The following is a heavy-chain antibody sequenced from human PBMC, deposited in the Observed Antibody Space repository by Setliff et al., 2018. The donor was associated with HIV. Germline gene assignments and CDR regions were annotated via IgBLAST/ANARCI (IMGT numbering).Heavy chain of an antibody. Sequence: GGSLRLSCEASGFSFDDYCMNWVRQAPGKGLEWVTYISSKRTSIYYADSVKGRFTISRDNDNNSLYLQMSGLSAEDTAVYYCARGPTTVTNYYYYYMDVWGKGTTVTVSS. CDR1: GFSFDDYC. D-gene: IGHD4-17*01. V-gene: IGHV3-48*01. CDR3: ARGPTTVTNYYYYYMDV. CDR2: ISSKRTSI. J-gene: IGHJ6*03.